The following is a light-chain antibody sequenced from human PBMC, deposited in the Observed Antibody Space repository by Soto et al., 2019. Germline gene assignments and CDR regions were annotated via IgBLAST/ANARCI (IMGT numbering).Light chain of an antibody. CDR3: QYSDRSLSGYVV. J-gene: IGLJ2*01. CDR2: GNS. V-gene: IGLV1-40*01. Sequence: QSVLTQPPSVSGAPGQRVTISCTGSSSNIGAGYDVHWYQQLPGTAPKLLIYGNSNRPSGVPDRFSGSKYGTSASLAITGIQAADEADYYYQYSDRSLSGYVVFGGGTKLTVL. CDR1: SSNIGAGYD.